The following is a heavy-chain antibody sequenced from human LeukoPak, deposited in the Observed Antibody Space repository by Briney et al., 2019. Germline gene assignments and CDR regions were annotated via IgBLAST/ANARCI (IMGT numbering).Heavy chain of an antibody. CDR2: IYYSGST. Sequence: SETLSLTCTVSGGSISSSSYYWGWIRQPPGKGLEWIGSIYYSGSTYYNPSLKSRVTISVDTSKNQFSLKLSSVTAADTAVYYCARDVIAAPGTADYWGQGTLVTVSS. J-gene: IGHJ4*02. CDR1: GGSISSSSYY. V-gene: IGHV4-39*07. CDR3: ARDVIAAPGTADY. D-gene: IGHD6-13*01.